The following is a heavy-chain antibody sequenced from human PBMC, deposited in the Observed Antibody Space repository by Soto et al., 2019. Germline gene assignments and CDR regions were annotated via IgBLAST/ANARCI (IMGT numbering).Heavy chain of an antibody. Sequence: QVQLQESGPGLVKPSETLSLTCTVSGGSVSSGMYYWSWIRQPPGKGLEWIGYISYSGSTNYNPSLSILATISVDTSKDQVSLNLTSVTAADTAVYYCARDVEQQLVRWCDPWGQGTLVTVSS. D-gene: IGHD6-13*01. CDR3: ARDVEQQLVRWCDP. J-gene: IGHJ5*02. CDR2: ISYSGST. CDR1: GGSVSSGMYY. V-gene: IGHV4-61*01.